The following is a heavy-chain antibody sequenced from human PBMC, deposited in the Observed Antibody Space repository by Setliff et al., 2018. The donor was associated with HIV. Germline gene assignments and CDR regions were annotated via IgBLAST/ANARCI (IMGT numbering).Heavy chain of an antibody. Sequence: GASVKVSCKASGYTFMNFAMHWVRQAPGQGLEWMGWINPNTGNPTYAQGFTGRFVFSLDTSVSTAYLQISSLKAEDSAIYYCARVSDTGVDPQTHRDYWGQGTPVTVSS. CDR3: ARVSDTGVDPQTHRDY. CDR2: INPNTGNP. V-gene: IGHV7-4-1*02. J-gene: IGHJ4*02. D-gene: IGHD2-21*01. CDR1: GYTFMNFA.